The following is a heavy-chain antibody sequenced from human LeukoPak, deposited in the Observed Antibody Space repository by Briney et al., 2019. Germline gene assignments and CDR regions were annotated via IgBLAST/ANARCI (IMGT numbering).Heavy chain of an antibody. CDR1: GGSISSSSYY. D-gene: IGHD3-22*01. J-gene: IGHJ3*02. CDR3: ARDESYSSYYYDSSGSRGGDAFDI. CDR2: IYYSGST. Sequence: PSETLSLTCTVSGGSISSSSYYWGWIRQPPGKGLEWIGSIYYSGSTYYNPSLKSRVTISVDTSKNQFSLKLSSVTAADTAVYYCARDESYSSYYYDSSGSRGGDAFDIWGQGTMVTVSS. V-gene: IGHV4-39*07.